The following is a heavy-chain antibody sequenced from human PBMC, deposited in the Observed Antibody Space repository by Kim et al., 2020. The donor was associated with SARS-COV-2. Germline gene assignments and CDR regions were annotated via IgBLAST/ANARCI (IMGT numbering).Heavy chain of an antibody. V-gene: IGHV1-2*06. J-gene: IGHJ4*02. Sequence: ASVKVSCKASGYTFTGYYMHWVRQAPGQGLEWMGRINPNSGGTNYAQKFQGRVTMTRDTSISTAYMELSRLRSDDTAVYYCARGYSGSYLGTQIDYWGQGTLVTVSS. CDR2: INPNSGGT. D-gene: IGHD1-26*01. CDR3: ARGYSGSYLGTQIDY. CDR1: GYTFTGYY.